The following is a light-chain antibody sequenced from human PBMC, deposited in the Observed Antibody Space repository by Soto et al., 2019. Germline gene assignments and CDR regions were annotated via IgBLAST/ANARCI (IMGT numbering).Light chain of an antibody. CDR1: QTISSW. Sequence: DIQMTQSPSTLSASVGDRVTITCRASQTISSWLAWYQQKPGKAPTLLIYDASTLESGVPSRFSGSGSGTEFTLTISSLQPDDFATYYCQQYNSYSLTFGQGTKVDIK. V-gene: IGKV1-5*01. J-gene: IGKJ1*01. CDR2: DAS. CDR3: QQYNSYSLT.